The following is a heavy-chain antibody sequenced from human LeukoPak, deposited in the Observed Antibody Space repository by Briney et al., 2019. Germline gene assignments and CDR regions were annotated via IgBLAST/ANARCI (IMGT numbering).Heavy chain of an antibody. CDR1: GYTFTSYW. D-gene: IGHD6-19*01. CDR3: ARHSSGWYVERSYMDV. Sequence: KVSCKPSGYTFTSYWIGWVRQMPGKGLEWMGIIYPGDSDTRYSPSFQGQVTISADKSISTAYLQWSSLKASDTAMYYCARHSSGWYVERSYMDVWGQGTTVTVSS. CDR2: IYPGDSDT. J-gene: IGHJ6*02. V-gene: IGHV5-51*01.